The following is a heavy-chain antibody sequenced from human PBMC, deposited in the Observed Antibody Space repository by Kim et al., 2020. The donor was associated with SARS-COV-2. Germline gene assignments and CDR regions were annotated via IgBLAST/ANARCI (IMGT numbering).Heavy chain of an antibody. CDR3: AAPGLSYDILTEHGY. V-gene: IGHV3-21*01. D-gene: IGHD3-9*01. CDR2: ISSSSSYI. Sequence: GGSLRLSCAASGFTFSSYSMNWVRQAPGKGLEWVSSISSSSSYIYYADSVKGRFTISRDNAKNSLYLQMNSLRAEDTAVYYCAAPGLSYDILTEHGYWGQGTLVTVSS. J-gene: IGHJ4*02. CDR1: GFTFSSYS.